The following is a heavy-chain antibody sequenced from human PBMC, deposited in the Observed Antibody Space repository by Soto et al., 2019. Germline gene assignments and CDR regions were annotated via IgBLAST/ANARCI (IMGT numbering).Heavy chain of an antibody. J-gene: IGHJ4*02. Sequence: ASVKVSCKASGYTFTSYYMHWVRQAPGQGLEWVGWISPYSGYTHSAQKFHGRLTLTTDTAASTAYMELRILRSADTALYYCAREASVLIPAAQPSRFDSWGQGTLVTVSS. CDR1: GYTFTSYY. D-gene: IGHD2-2*01. CDR2: ISPYSGYT. CDR3: AREASVLIPAAQPSRFDS. V-gene: IGHV1-18*04.